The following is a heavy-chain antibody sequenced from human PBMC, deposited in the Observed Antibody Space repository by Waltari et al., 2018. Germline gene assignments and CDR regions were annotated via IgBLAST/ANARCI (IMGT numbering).Heavy chain of an antibody. J-gene: IGHJ6*02. CDR3: ARDRYGSGSYRRYGMDV. CDR1: GGSFSGYY. D-gene: IGHD3-10*01. V-gene: IGHV4-34*01. CDR2: INHSGST. Sequence: QVQLQQWGAGLLKPSETLSLTCAVYGGSFSGYYWSWIRQPPGKGLEWIGEINHSGSTNSNPSLKSRVTISVDTSKNQFSLKLSSVTAADTAVYYCARDRYGSGSYRRYGMDVWGQGTTVTVSS.